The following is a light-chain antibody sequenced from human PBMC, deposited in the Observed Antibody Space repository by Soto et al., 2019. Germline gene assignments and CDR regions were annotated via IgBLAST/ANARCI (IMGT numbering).Light chain of an antibody. Sequence: QSVLTQPPSASGTPGQRVTISCSGSSSNIGSNYVYWYQQLPGTAPKLLIYRNNQRPSGVPDRFSGSKSGTSASLAISGLRSEDEADYYCAAWDDSLRGPLYVFGTGTKLTVL. CDR2: RNN. V-gene: IGLV1-47*01. CDR1: SSNIGSNY. CDR3: AAWDDSLRGPLYV. J-gene: IGLJ1*01.